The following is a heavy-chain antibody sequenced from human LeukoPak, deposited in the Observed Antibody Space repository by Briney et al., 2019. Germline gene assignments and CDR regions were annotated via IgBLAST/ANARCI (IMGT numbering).Heavy chain of an antibody. CDR2: IYSTGGT. CDR3: ASDDYGRHYFDY. V-gene: IGHV4-31*03. CDR1: GGSISSAAYY. D-gene: IGHD4-17*01. Sequence: PSETLSLTCTVSGGSISSAAYYWSWIRQHPGKGLEWIGYIYSTGGTFYNPSLKSRLTVSVDTSKNQFSLKLTSVTAADTAVYYCASDDYGRHYFDYWGQGTLVTVSS. J-gene: IGHJ4*02.